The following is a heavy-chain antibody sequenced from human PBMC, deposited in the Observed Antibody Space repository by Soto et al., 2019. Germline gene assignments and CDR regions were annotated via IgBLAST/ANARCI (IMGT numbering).Heavy chain of an antibody. CDR1: GGSISRSSYS. CDR3: ATRQGGSYNWFDP. D-gene: IGHD2-15*01. V-gene: IGHV4-39*01. J-gene: IGHJ5*02. Sequence: SETLSLTCTVSGGSISRSSYSWGWIRQPPGKGLEWIGTIYYSGSTYYNPSLKSRVTISVDTSKNQFSLKLSSVTAADTAVHYCATRQGGSYNWFDPWGQGTLVTVSS. CDR2: IYYSGST.